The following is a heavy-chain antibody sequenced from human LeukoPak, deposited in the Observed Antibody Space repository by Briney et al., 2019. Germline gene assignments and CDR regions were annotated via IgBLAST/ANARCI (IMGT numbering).Heavy chain of an antibody. V-gene: IGHV3-23*01. Sequence: PGGSLRLSCAASGFTFSNSAMSWVRQAPGKGLEWVSTLSGSGITTYYADSVKGRFTISRDNSKNTLYLQINSLRTEDTAVYYCARGGSSGRTSYYYAMDVWGQGTTVTVSS. CDR3: ARGGSSGRTSYYYAMDV. J-gene: IGHJ6*02. D-gene: IGHD6-19*01. CDR1: GFTFSNSA. CDR2: LSGSGITT.